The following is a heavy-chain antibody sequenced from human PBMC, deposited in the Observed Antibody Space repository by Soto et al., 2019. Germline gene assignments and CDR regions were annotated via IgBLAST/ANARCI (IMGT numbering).Heavy chain of an antibody. D-gene: IGHD6-13*01. J-gene: IGHJ4*02. V-gene: IGHV1-18*04. CDR2: ISAYNGNT. CDR1: GYTFTTYG. Sequence: ASVKVSCKASGYTFTTYGISWVRQAPGQGLEWMGWISAYNGNTIYAQKFQGRVTMTTDTSTSTAYMELRNLRSDDTAVYYCARVSATGRPFDYWGQGTLVTVSS. CDR3: ARVSATGRPFDY.